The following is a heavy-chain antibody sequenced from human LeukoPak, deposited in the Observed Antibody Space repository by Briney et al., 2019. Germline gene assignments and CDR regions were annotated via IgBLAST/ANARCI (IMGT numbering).Heavy chain of an antibody. CDR3: AKFEGALLGNYYMDV. J-gene: IGHJ6*03. CDR1: GFPFSDFA. V-gene: IGHV3-23*01. Sequence: GGSLRLSCAVSGFPFSDFAMSWVRQAPGKGLEWVSTISGGGDDTYFADSVKGRFTISRGNSKNTLFLQMVSLRAEDTAVYYFAKFEGALLGNYYMDVWGKGTTVTVSS. CDR2: ISGGGDDT.